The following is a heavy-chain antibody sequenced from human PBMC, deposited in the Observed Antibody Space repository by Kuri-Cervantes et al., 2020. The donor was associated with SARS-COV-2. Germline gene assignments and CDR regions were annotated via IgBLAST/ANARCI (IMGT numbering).Heavy chain of an antibody. CDR3: ARDIHGAIFGVVIIDYYGMDV. CDR2: ISGSGGST. J-gene: IGHJ6*02. Sequence: GESLKISCAASGFTFSSYAMSWVRQAPGKGLERVSAISGSGGSTYYADSVKGRFTISRDNSKNTLYLQMNSLRAEDTAVYYCARDIHGAIFGVVIIDYYGMDVWGQGTTVTVSS. V-gene: IGHV3-23*01. D-gene: IGHD3-3*01. CDR1: GFTFSSYA.